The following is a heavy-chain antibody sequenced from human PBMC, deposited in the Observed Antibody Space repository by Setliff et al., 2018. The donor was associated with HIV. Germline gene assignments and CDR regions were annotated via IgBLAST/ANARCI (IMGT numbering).Heavy chain of an antibody. CDR1: GGSFRGYY. V-gene: IGHV4-34*01. CDR3: AKGRSGYDSRLYYYHHGMDV. D-gene: IGHD5-12*01. CDR2: SNQSGSG. Sequence: SETLSLTCVVYGGSFRGYYWSWIRQPPGKGLEWIGESNQSGSGNYNPSLKSLVTISVDTSKNEFSLNMGSVTAADTAVYYCAKGRSGYDSRLYYYHHGMDVWGQGTTVTVSS. J-gene: IGHJ6*02.